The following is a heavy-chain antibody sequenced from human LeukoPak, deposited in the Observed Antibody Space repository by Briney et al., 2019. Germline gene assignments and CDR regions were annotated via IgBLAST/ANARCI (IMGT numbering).Heavy chain of an antibody. CDR1: GFTFSSYA. CDR2: ISGSGGST. V-gene: IGHV3-23*01. D-gene: IGHD2-15*01. J-gene: IGHJ4*02. Sequence: GGSLRLSCAASGFTFSSYAMSWVRQAPGKGLEWVSAISGSGGSTYYADSVRGRFTISRDNSRNTLYLQINSLRAEDTALYYCAKVPVLCSGGSCYYITEAYFDYWGQGTLVTVSS. CDR3: AKVPVLCSGGSCYYITEAYFDY.